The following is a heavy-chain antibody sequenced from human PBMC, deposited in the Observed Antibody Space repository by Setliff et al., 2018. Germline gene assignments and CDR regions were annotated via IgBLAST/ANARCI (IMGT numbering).Heavy chain of an antibody. CDR2: ISYSGGV. D-gene: IGHD5-18*01. Sequence: SETLSLTCSLSGVTIGGNNYYYWAWIRQPPGKGLEWIGTISYSGGVFYNPSLKSRVAISADTSRIQFSLKLRSVTAADTAVYYCAKDLSSNTAASYFFDLWGQGTQVTVSS. J-gene: IGHJ4*02. CDR1: GVTIGGNNYYY. CDR3: AKDLSSNTAASYFFDL. V-gene: IGHV4-39*07.